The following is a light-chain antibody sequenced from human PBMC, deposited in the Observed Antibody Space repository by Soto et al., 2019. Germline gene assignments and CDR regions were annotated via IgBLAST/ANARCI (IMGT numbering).Light chain of an antibody. CDR3: QTWVTGILV. J-gene: IGLJ1*01. CDR1: SGHSSYA. CDR2: LNSDGSH. Sequence: QSVLTQSPSASASLGASVRLTCTLSSGHSSYAIAWHQQQPEKGPRYLMKLNSDGSHTKGDGITDRFSGSSSGAERYLTISSLQSEDEAYYYCQTWVTGILVFGTGTKLTVL. V-gene: IGLV4-69*01.